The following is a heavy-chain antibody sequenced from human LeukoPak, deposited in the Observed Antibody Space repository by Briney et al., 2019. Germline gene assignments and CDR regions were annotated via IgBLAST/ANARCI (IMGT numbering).Heavy chain of an antibody. CDR3: ARRSFYCSGGSCYDY. D-gene: IGHD2-15*01. CDR1: GGSISSSSYY. Sequence: TASETVSLTCTVSGGSISSSSYYWGWIRQPPGKGLEWIGSIYYSGSTYYNPSLKSRVTISVDTSKNQFSLKLSSVTAADTAVYYCARRSFYCSGGSCYDYWGQGTLVTVSS. V-gene: IGHV4-39*01. CDR2: IYYSGST. J-gene: IGHJ4*02.